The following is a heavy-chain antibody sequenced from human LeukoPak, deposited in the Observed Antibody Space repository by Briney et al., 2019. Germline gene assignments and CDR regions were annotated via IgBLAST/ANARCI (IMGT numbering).Heavy chain of an antibody. CDR1: GYSFTSYW. Sequence: GESLKTSCKGSGYSFTSYWIGWVRQMPGKGLEWMGIIYPGDSDTRYSPSFQGQVTISADKSISTAYLQWSSLKASDTAMYYCARPGAYYYDSSGYYHGGAFDIWGQGTMVTVSS. CDR3: ARPGAYYYDSSGYYHGGAFDI. D-gene: IGHD3-22*01. CDR2: IYPGDSDT. J-gene: IGHJ3*02. V-gene: IGHV5-51*01.